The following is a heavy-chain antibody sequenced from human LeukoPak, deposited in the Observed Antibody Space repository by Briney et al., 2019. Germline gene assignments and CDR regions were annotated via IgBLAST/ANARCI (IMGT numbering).Heavy chain of an antibody. CDR2: TSGTT. V-gene: IGHV4-4*07. Sequence: TSGTTDYNPSLRTRVTISVDASRNQFSLKLSSVTAADTAVYYCARGYSSGWSRRDAFDIWGQGTMVTVSS. J-gene: IGHJ3*02. CDR3: ARGYSSGWSRRDAFDI. D-gene: IGHD6-19*01.